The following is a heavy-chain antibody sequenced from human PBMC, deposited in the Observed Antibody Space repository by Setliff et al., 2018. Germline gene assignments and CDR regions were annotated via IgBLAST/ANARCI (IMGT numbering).Heavy chain of an antibody. V-gene: IGHV3-23*01. J-gene: IGHJ4*02. CDR3: AKGGYSGSHYFDY. Sequence: SLRLSCAASGFTFSSYAITWVRQAPGKGLEWVSSISGSGGSTYYADSVKGRFTISRDNSNNALYLQMNSLRAEDTAIYYCAKGGYSGSHYFDYWGQGTLVTVSS. CDR2: ISGSGGST. CDR1: GFTFSSYA. D-gene: IGHD1-26*01.